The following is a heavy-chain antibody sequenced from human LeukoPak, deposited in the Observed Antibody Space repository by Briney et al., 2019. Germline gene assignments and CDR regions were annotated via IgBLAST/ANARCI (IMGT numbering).Heavy chain of an antibody. J-gene: IGHJ4*02. CDR1: GFTFSSYA. D-gene: IGHD6-19*01. Sequence: LPGGPLRLSCAASGFTFSSYAMSWVRQAPGKGLEWVSAISGSGGSTYYADSVKGRFTISRDNSKNTLYLQMNSLRAEDTAVYYCAKESSGGWYFDYWGQGTLVTVSS. CDR2: ISGSGGST. CDR3: AKESSGGWYFDY. V-gene: IGHV3-23*01.